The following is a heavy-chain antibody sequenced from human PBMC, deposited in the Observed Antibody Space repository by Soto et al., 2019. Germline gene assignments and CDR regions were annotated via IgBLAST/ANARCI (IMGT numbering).Heavy chain of an antibody. J-gene: IGHJ5*02. CDR1: GGSVSSGSYY. D-gene: IGHD6-13*01. Sequence: KTSETLSLTCTVSGGSVSSGSYYWSWIRQPPGKGLEWIGYIYYSGSTNYNPSLKSRVTISVDTSKNQFSLKLSSVTAADTAVYYCARGGTGYSSSVDPWGQGTLVTVSS. CDR2: IYYSGST. V-gene: IGHV4-61*01. CDR3: ARGGTGYSSSVDP.